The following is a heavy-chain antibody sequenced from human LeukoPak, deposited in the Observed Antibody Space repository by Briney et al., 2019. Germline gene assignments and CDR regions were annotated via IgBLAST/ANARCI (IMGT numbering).Heavy chain of an antibody. Sequence: GGSLRLSCAASGFTFSSYSMNWVRQAPGKGLEWVSYISSSSSSTIYYADSVKGRFTISRDNAKNSLYLQMNSLRAEDTAVYYCARANGDYVHFDYWGQGTLVTVSS. D-gene: IGHD4-17*01. CDR3: ARANGDYVHFDY. V-gene: IGHV3-48*01. J-gene: IGHJ4*02. CDR1: GFTFSSYS. CDR2: ISSSSSSTI.